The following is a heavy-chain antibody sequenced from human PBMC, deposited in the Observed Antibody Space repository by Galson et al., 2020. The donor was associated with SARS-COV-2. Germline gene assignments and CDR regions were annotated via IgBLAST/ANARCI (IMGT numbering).Heavy chain of an antibody. J-gene: IGHJ4*02. CDR3: VRDLVVRGIILRRFDY. D-gene: IGHD3-10*01. CDR1: GFTFSNYT. CDR2: ISSSSSYI. V-gene: IGHV3-21*01. Sequence: SCAASGFTFSNYTMNCVRQAPGKGLQWVSSISSSSSYIYYADSSKGRLTISRDNTKKSLYLQMTSLRAEDTAVDYCVRDLVVRGIILRRFDYWGQGTLVTVSS.